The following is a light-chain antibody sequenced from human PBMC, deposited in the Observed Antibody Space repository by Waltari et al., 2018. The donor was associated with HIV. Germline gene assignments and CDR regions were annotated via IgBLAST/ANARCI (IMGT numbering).Light chain of an antibody. CDR3: QSADNSGSYQV. CDR1: ALPKQY. J-gene: IGLJ3*02. Sequence: SYELTQPPSVSVSPGQTAQITCSGDALPKQYAYWYQQKPGQAPVVMIYKDTERPSGIPERFSASTSGTTVTLTISGVQAEDEADYYCQSADNSGSYQVFGGGTKLTVL. V-gene: IGLV3-25*03. CDR2: KDT.